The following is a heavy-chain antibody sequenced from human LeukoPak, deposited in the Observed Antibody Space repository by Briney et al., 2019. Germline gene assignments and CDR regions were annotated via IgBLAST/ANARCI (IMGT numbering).Heavy chain of an antibody. CDR1: GFTFSSYA. Sequence: GGSLRLSCAASGFTFSSYAMSWVRQAPGKGLEWVSYFSSSGGGTFYAGSVKGRFTISRANSKNTLYLQMNSLRADDTAVYYCAKAVGHIDYWGQGTLVTVSS. CDR3: AKAVGHIDY. CDR2: FSSSGGGT. V-gene: IGHV3-23*01. J-gene: IGHJ4*02.